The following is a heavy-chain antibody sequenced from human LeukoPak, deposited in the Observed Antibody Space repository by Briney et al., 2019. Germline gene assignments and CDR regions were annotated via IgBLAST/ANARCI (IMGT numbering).Heavy chain of an antibody. CDR2: IIPMFGTA. Sequence: ASVKVSCKASGHTFTGYYMHWVRQAPGQGLEWMGGIIPMFGTANYAQKFQGRVTITADKSTSTAYMELSSLRSEDTAVYYCARDPPGRPYSSSSYGWGQGTLVTVSS. V-gene: IGHV1-69*06. CDR3: ARDPPGRPYSSSSYG. CDR1: GHTFTGYY. J-gene: IGHJ4*02. D-gene: IGHD6-6*01.